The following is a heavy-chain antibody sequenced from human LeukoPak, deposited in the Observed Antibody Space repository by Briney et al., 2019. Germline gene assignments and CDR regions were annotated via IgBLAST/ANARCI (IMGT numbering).Heavy chain of an antibody. CDR2: FDQSGST. J-gene: IGHJ6*03. D-gene: IGHD3-10*01. Sequence: SETLSLTCTVSGYSISSGYYWGCIRQPPGKGLEWIGSFDQSGSTYYNPSLKSRVTISVDTSKNQFSLKLSSVTAADTAVYYCARGKPSYGSGTFYRPLEPNYMNVWGKGTTVTVSS. CDR1: GYSISSGYY. V-gene: IGHV4-38-2*02. CDR3: ARGKPSYGSGTFYRPLEPNYMNV.